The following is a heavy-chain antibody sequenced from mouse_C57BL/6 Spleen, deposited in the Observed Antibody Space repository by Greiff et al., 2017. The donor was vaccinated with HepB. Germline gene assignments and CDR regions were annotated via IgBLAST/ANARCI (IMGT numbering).Heavy chain of an antibody. D-gene: IGHD1-1*01. CDR2: INPSSGYT. J-gene: IGHJ2*01. V-gene: IGHV1-7*01. CDR3: ARLLLRVSYYFDY. CDR1: GYTFTSYW. Sequence: VQLQQSGAELAKPGASVKLSCKASGYTFTSYWMHWVKQRPGQGLEWIGYINPSSGYTKYNQKFKDKATLTADKSSSTAYMQLSSLTYEDSAVYYCARLLLRVSYYFDYWGQGTTLTVSS.